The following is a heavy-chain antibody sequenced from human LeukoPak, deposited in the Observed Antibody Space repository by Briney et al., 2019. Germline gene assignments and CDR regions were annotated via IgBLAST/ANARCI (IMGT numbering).Heavy chain of an antibody. J-gene: IGHJ6*04. V-gene: IGHV4-34*01. Sequence: SETLSLTCAVYGGSFSGYYWSWIRQPPGKGLEWIGEINHSGSTNYNPSLKSRVTISVDTSKNQFSLKLSSVTAADTAVYYCARVALAVIHYYYYGMDVWGKETTVTVSS. CDR2: INHSGST. CDR1: GGSFSGYY. CDR3: ARVALAVIHYYYYGMDV. D-gene: IGHD6-19*01.